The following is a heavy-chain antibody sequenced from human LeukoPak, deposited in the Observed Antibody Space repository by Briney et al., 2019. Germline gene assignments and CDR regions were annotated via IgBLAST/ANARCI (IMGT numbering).Heavy chain of an antibody. D-gene: IGHD5-18*01. V-gene: IGHV1-69*05. Sequence: AVKVSCKASGGTFSSYAIRWGRQAPGQGLEWMGGIMPIFGTANYAQKFQGRVTITTDESTSTAYMELSSLRSEDTAVYYCARPNASGYSYGYDYWGQGTLVTVSS. J-gene: IGHJ4*02. CDR1: GGTFSSYA. CDR2: IMPIFGTA. CDR3: ARPNASGYSYGYDY.